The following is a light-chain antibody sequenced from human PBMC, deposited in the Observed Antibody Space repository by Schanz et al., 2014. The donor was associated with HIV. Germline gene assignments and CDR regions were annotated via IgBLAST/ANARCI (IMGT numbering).Light chain of an antibody. CDR2: GVS. Sequence: DILMTQSPAILSVSPGERATLSCRASQSVSSSYLAWYQQKPGQAPRLLIYGVSTRATGVPDRISGSGSGTEFTLIISSLQSEDSAVYYCQQNNNWPLTFGGGTKVEIK. CDR3: QQNNNWPLT. J-gene: IGKJ4*01. CDR1: QSVSSSY. V-gene: IGKV3-15*01.